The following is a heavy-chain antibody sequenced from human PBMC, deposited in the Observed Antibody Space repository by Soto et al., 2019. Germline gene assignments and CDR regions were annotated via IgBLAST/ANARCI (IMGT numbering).Heavy chain of an antibody. Sequence: EVQLVESGGVVVQPGGSLRLSCAASGFTFDDYTMHWVRRAPGKGLEWVSLISWDGGSTYYADSVKGRFTISRDNSKNSLYLQMNSLRTEDTALYYCAKGSMTTVTTHFDYWGQGTLVTVSS. V-gene: IGHV3-43*01. CDR2: ISWDGGST. CDR3: AKGSMTTVTTHFDY. J-gene: IGHJ4*02. CDR1: GFTFDDYT. D-gene: IGHD4-17*01.